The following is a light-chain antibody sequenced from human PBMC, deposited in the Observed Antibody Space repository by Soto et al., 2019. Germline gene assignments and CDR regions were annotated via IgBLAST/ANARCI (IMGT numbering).Light chain of an antibody. CDR3: QQSYNTPLA. J-gene: IGKJ1*01. V-gene: IGKV1-39*01. Sequence: DLPMTQSPTSLSASVGDRVTITCRASQSIDSYLNWYQKKPGKAPKVLIIAASSLQSGVPSRFRGSGSGTDFALTISSLQPEDFATYYCQQSYNTPLAFGQGTKVEIK. CDR1: QSIDSY. CDR2: AAS.